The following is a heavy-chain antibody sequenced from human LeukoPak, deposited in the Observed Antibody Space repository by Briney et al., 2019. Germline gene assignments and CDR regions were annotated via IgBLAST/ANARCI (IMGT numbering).Heavy chain of an antibody. CDR2: ISGSGGST. CDR3: AKSRSSGYHYYFDY. CDR1: GFTFSSYA. J-gene: IGHJ4*02. D-gene: IGHD3-22*01. V-gene: IGHV3-23*01. Sequence: GGSLRLSCAASGFTFSSYAMSWARQAPGKGLEWVSAISGSGGSTYYADSVKGRLTISRDNSKNTLYLQMNSLRAEDTAVYYCAKSRSSGYHYYFDYWGQGTLVTVSS.